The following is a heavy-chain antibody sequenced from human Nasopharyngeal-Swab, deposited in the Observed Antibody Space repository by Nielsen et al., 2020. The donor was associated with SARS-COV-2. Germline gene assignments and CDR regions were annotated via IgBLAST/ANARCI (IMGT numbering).Heavy chain of an antibody. CDR1: GFTFSSYS. V-gene: IGHV3-21*01. Sequence: GESLKISCAASGFTFSSYSMNWVCQAPGKGLEWVSSISSSSSYIYYADSVKGRFTISRDNAKNSLYLQMNSLRAEDTAVYYCARVLTRNLVVALVLDAFDIWGQGTMVTVSS. J-gene: IGHJ3*02. D-gene: IGHD2-15*01. CDR3: ARVLTRNLVVALVLDAFDI. CDR2: ISSSSSYI.